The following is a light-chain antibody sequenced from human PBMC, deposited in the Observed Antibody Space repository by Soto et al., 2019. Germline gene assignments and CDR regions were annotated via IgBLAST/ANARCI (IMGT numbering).Light chain of an antibody. CDR2: AAS. CDR1: QGISSY. J-gene: IGKJ4*01. CDR3: QQANSFPLT. V-gene: IGKV1-12*01. Sequence: DIQMTQSPSSVSASVGDRVTITCRASQGISSYLAWYQQKPGKAPNLLIYAASSLHSGVPSRFGGSGSVTDFTLTISSLQPEDFATYYCQQANSFPLTFGGGTKVEIK.